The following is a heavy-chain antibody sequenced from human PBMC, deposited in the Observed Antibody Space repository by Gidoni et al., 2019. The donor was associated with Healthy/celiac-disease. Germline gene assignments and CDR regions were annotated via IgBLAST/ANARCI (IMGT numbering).Heavy chain of an antibody. CDR1: GFTFSSHA. V-gene: IGHV3-23*01. CDR3: AKDCSGGSCYSGYFDY. Sequence: EVQLLESGGGLVQPGGSLSLDCAASGFTFSSHAMSWVRQAPGKGLEWVSAISGSGGSTYYADSVKGRFTISRDNSKNTLYLQMNSLRAEDTAVYYCAKDCSGGSCYSGYFDYWGQGTLVTVSS. J-gene: IGHJ4*02. CDR2: ISGSGGST. D-gene: IGHD2-15*01.